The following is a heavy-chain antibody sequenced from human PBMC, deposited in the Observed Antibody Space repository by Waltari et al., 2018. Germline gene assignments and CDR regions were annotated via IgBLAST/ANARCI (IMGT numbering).Heavy chain of an antibody. V-gene: IGHV3-23*04. CDR3: AKDIVATISAGY. J-gene: IGHJ4*02. CDR1: GFTFSSYA. Sequence: EVQLVESGGGLVQPGGSLRLSCAASGFTFSSYAMSWVRQAPGKGLEWVSAISGSGGSTYYADAVKGRFTISRDKSKNTLYLQMNSLRAEDTAVYYCAKDIVATISAGYWGQGTLVTVSS. D-gene: IGHD5-12*01. CDR2: ISGSGGST.